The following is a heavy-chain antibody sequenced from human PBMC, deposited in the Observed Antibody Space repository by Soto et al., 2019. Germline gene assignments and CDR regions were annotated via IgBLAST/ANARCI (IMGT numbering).Heavy chain of an antibody. Sequence: EPQLLESGGGLGHPGGSLRLSCAASGFTFSSYAMSWVRQAPGKGLEWVAAISGSGVSTYYADSVRGRSTISRDNSNKTEDLQMNSLRAEDTAVYYCAKFYCISTMCQAPAAKSTGGFEIWGQGTLVTVSS. CDR2: ISGSGVST. CDR3: AKFYCISTMCQAPAAKSTGGFEI. D-gene: IGHD2-2*01. V-gene: IGHV3-23*01. J-gene: IGHJ3*02. CDR1: GFTFSSYA.